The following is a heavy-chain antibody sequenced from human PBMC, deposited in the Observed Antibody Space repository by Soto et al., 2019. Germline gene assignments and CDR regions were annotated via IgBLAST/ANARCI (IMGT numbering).Heavy chain of an antibody. CDR1: GGSISSGGYY. Sequence: PSETLSLTCTVSGGSISSGGYYWSWIRQHPGKGLEWIGYIYYSGSTYYNPSLKSRVTISVDTSKNQFSLKLSSVTAADTAVYYCASSDIVVVPAAMWIDYRGQGTLVTVSS. CDR3: ASSDIVVVPAAMWIDY. CDR2: IYYSGST. J-gene: IGHJ4*02. D-gene: IGHD2-2*01. V-gene: IGHV4-31*03.